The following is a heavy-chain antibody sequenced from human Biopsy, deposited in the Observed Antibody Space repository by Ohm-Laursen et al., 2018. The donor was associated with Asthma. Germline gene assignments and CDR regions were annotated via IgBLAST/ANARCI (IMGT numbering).Heavy chain of an antibody. Sequence: SSVKVSCKASGYTFTSYYMHWVRQAPGHGLEWMGMINPFGGSSNFAQKSQGRLTMTRDTSTRTVYMELSSLRSEDTVVYYCAREATSGEVPFGYFYALDVWGEGTTVTVSS. CDR1: GYTFTSYY. CDR3: AREATSGEVPFGYFYALDV. CDR2: INPFGGSS. V-gene: IGHV1-46*01. J-gene: IGHJ6*04. D-gene: IGHD2-2*01.